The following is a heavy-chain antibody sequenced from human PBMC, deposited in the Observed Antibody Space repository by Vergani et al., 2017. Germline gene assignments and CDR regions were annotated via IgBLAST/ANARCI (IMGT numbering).Heavy chain of an antibody. CDR2: IYYSGST. V-gene: IGHV4-31*03. CDR3: AITRITICGLVIRGYYVDY. D-gene: IGHD3-3*01. Sequence: QVQLQESGPGLVKPSQTLSLTCTVSGSSISSGGYYWSWIRQHPGKGLEWIGYIYYSGSTYYNPSLKSRVTISVDTSKKQFSLKLSSVTAADTAVYYCAITRITICGLVIRGYYVDYWGQGTLVIVSS. J-gene: IGHJ4*02. CDR1: GSSISSGGYY.